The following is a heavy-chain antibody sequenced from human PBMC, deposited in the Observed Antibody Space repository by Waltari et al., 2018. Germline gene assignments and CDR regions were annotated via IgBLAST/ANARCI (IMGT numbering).Heavy chain of an antibody. Sequence: EVQSVQSGAEVKKPGATVKISCKASGYTFIDSFMHWVQQAQGKGVEWVGRIDPEDGETVYAEKFQGRVTITADTSTDTSYLELSSLRSDDTAVYYCAPLPGGSGQTFDYWGQGTLLTVSS. V-gene: IGHV1-69-2*01. J-gene: IGHJ4*02. CDR1: GYTFIDSF. D-gene: IGHD3-10*01. CDR3: APLPGGSGQTFDY. CDR2: IDPEDGET.